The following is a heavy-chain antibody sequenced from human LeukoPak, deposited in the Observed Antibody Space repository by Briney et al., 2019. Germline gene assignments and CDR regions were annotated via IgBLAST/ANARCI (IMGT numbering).Heavy chain of an antibody. CDR3: ARSQISPLTEDPYCSSTSCSTYYYHYGMDV. CDR1: GFTFSSYG. D-gene: IGHD2-2*01. J-gene: IGHJ6*04. Sequence: GRSLRLSCAASGFTFSSYGMHWVRQAPGKGLEWVAVIWYGGSNKDYADSVKGRFTISRDNSKNTMYLQMNSLRAEDTAVYYCARSQISPLTEDPYCSSTSCSTYYYHYGMDVWGKGTTVTVAS. V-gene: IGHV3-33*01. CDR2: IWYGGSNK.